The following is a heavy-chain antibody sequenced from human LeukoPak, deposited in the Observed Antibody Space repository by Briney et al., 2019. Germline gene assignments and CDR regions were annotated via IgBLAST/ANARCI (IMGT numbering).Heavy chain of an antibody. D-gene: IGHD2-21*02. CDR3: ARSSVVTAMVHLEY. J-gene: IGHJ4*02. CDR1: GGRFTSYA. CDR2: IIPIFGAA. V-gene: IGHV1-69*06. Sequence: SVKVSCKASGGRFTSYAISWVRQAPGQGLEWMGGIIPIFGAANYAQKFQGRVTITADKSTSTSYMELSSLRSEDTAVYYCARSSVVTAMVHLEYWGQGTLVTVSS.